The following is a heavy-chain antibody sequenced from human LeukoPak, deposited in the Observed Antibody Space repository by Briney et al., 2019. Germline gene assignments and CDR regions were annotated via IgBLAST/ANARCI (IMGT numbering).Heavy chain of an antibody. CDR1: GFTFSSYA. Sequence: PGGSLRLSCAASGFTFSSYAMSWVRQAPGKGLERVSGISVSGGGTFYADSVKGRFTISRDNSKNTLYLQMNSLRAEDTAVYYCAKGYSFYAYYGLDVWGQGTTVTGSS. D-gene: IGHD5/OR15-5a*01. CDR3: AKGYSFYAYYGLDV. CDR2: ISVSGGGT. J-gene: IGHJ6*02. V-gene: IGHV3-23*01.